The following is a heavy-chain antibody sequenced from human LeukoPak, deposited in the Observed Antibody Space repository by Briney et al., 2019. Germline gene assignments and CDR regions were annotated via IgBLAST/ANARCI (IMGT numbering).Heavy chain of an antibody. CDR1: GDSISSRSYY. CDR3: ARFNSGSYQHYFDC. J-gene: IGHJ4*02. CDR2: IYYSGST. V-gene: IGHV4-39*07. D-gene: IGHD1-26*01. Sequence: PSETLSLTCTVSGDSISSRSYYWGWIRQPPGKGLEWIGSIYYSGSTYYNPSLNSRATISVDTSKNQFSLKLSSVTAADTAMYYCARFNSGSYQHYFDCWGQGTLVTVSS.